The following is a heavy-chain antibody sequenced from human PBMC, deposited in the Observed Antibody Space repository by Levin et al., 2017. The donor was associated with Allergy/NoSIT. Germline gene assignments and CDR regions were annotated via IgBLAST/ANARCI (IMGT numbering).Heavy chain of an antibody. V-gene: IGHV4-30-2*01. Sequence: PSQTLSLTCAVSGGSISSGGYSWSWIRQPPGKGLEWIVYIYHSGSTYYNPSLKSRVTISVDRSKNQFSLKLSSVTAADTAVYYCARGSDHGGKGGWFDPWGQGTLVTVSS. D-gene: IGHD4-23*01. CDR1: GGSISSGGYS. CDR3: ARGSDHGGKGGWFDP. J-gene: IGHJ5*02. CDR2: IYHSGST.